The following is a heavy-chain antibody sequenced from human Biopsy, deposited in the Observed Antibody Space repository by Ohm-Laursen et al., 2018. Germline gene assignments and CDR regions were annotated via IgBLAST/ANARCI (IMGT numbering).Heavy chain of an antibody. V-gene: IGHV4-4*07. CDR3: ASVVLGPTNDAFDL. J-gene: IGHJ3*01. CDR2: IYPGGST. D-gene: IGHD3-22*01. Sequence: GTLSLTWNVSGGDINNYYWSWIRQPAGKGLEWIGRIYPGGSTNYNPSLKSRVTMSVDTSKKQLSLRLRSVTAADTAMYYCASVVLGPTNDAFDLWGRGTMVVVSS. CDR1: GGDINNYY.